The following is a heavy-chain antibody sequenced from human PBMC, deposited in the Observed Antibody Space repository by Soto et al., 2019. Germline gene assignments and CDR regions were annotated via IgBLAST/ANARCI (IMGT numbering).Heavy chain of an antibody. CDR2: INPYNGNT. Sequence: QVQLVQSGGEVKRPGASVKVSCKASGYPFTSYGISWVRQAPGQGLEWMGWINPYNGNTKYAQKFQGRVTMTTDTATTTAYRELRSLSQDDTAVYYCARNLASVHDYWGQGSLVTVSS. CDR3: ARNLASVHDY. D-gene: IGHD1-1*01. CDR1: GYPFTSYG. J-gene: IGHJ4*02. V-gene: IGHV1-18*04.